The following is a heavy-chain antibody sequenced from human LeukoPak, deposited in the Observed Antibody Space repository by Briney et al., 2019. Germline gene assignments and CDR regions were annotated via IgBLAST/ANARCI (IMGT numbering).Heavy chain of an antibody. CDR2: INYSGST. CDR3: ARVPLRFLEPFDY. CDR1: GGSISSYY. V-gene: IGHV4-59*12. Sequence: SETLSLTCTVSGGSISSYYWSWIRQPPGKGLEWIGYINYSGSTNYNPSLKSRVTMSVDTSKSQFSLKLGSVTAADTAVYYCARVPLRFLEPFDYWGQGTLVTVSS. J-gene: IGHJ4*02. D-gene: IGHD3-3*01.